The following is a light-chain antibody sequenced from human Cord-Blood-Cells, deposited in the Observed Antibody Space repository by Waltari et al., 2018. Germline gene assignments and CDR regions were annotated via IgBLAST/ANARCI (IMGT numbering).Light chain of an antibody. J-gene: IGLJ3*02. CDR1: SSDVGGYNY. V-gene: IGLV2-14*01. Sequence: QSALTQPASVSGSPGQSITISCTGTSSDVGGYNYFSWYQQHPGKAPKLMIYDVSKRPSGVSNRFSGSKSGNTASLTISGLQAEDEADYYCSSYTSSSGVFGGGTKLTVL. CDR2: DVS. CDR3: SSYTSSSGV.